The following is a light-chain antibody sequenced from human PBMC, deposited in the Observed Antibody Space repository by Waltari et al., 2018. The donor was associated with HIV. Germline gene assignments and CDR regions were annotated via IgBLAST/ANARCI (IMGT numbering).Light chain of an antibody. V-gene: IGKV4-1*01. CDR3: QQYYSLGPT. CDR2: WAS. CDR1: RTILFSSENRNC. Sequence: DIVMTQSPNSLAVSLGERATINCRSSRTILFSSENRNCLDWYQQKPGQSPKLLIYWASTRASGVPDRFSGSGSGTNFSLTISSLQTDDVALYYCQQYYSLGPTFGGGTKVEIK. J-gene: IGKJ4*01.